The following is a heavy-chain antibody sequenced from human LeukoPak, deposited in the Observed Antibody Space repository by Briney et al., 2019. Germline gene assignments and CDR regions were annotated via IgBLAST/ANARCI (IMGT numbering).Heavy chain of an antibody. V-gene: IGHV1-69*13. D-gene: IGHD5-12*01. CDR2: IIPIFGTA. CDR3: ARAYSGYDFFDY. Sequence: SVKVSCKASGGTFSRCAISWVRQAPGQGLEWMGGIIPIFGTANYAQKFQGRVTIIADESTSTAYMEVSSLRSEDTTVYYCARAYSGYDFFDYWGQGILVTVSS. J-gene: IGHJ4*02. CDR1: GGTFSRCA.